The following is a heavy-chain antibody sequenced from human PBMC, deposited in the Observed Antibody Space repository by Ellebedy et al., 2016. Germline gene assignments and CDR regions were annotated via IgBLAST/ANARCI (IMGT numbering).Heavy chain of an antibody. CDR1: GFTFSSYS. CDR2: ISRSGDST. D-gene: IGHD4-17*01. J-gene: IGHJ4*02. Sequence: GESLKISXAASGFTFSSYSMSWVRQAPGKGLKWVSGISRSGDSTYYADSVKGRFTISRDNRKNTLYLQMNSLRAEDTAVYYCAKDRDDDGDYVFDSWGQGSLVTVPS. V-gene: IGHV3-23*01. CDR3: AKDRDDDGDYVFDS.